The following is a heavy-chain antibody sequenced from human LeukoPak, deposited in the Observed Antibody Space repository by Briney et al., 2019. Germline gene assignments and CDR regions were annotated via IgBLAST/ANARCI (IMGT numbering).Heavy chain of an antibody. CDR2: IYPGDSDT. Sequence: GESLQISFKGSGYPFTNYWIGWVRQMPGKGLEWMGVIYPGDSDTRYSPSIQGQVTISVDKSLNTAHLQWSSLKASDTAMYYCARPKTRYSNYAFHIWGQGTMVTVSS. CDR1: GYPFTNYW. V-gene: IGHV5-51*01. J-gene: IGHJ3*02. CDR3: ARPKTRYSNYAFHI. D-gene: IGHD4-11*01.